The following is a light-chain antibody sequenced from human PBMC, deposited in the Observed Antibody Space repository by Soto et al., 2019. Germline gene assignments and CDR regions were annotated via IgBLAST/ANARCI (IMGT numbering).Light chain of an antibody. Sequence: EIVLTQSPGTLSLSPGERATLSCRASQSVTNNYLAWYQQKPSQAPRLLIFGASSRAAGIPDRFSGSGSGTDFTHAIGRLEPEDFAVYYCQQYGRSPWTFGQGTKVDNK. J-gene: IGKJ1*01. CDR1: QSVTNNY. CDR2: GAS. V-gene: IGKV3-20*01. CDR3: QQYGRSPWT.